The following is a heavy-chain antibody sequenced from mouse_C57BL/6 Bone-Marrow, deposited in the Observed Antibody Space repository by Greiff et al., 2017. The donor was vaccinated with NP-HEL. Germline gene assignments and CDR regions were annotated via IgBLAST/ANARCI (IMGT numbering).Heavy chain of an antibody. D-gene: IGHD1-1*01. Sequence: VQGVESGPGLVAPSQSLSITCTVSGFSLTSYAISWVRQPPGKGLEWLGVIWTGGGTNYTSAPKSRLSLSKDNSKSQVFLKMNSLQTDDTARYYCARNYGSSSAWFAYWGQGTLVTVSA. J-gene: IGHJ3*01. CDR2: IWTGGGT. CDR1: GFSLTSYA. CDR3: ARNYGSSSAWFAY. V-gene: IGHV2-9-1*01.